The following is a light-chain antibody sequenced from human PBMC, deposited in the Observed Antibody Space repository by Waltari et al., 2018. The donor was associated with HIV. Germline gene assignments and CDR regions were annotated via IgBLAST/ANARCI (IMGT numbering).Light chain of an antibody. CDR3: CSYAGTYTYVL. J-gene: IGLJ3*02. V-gene: IGLV2-11*01. CDR1: SSDVGGYAS. CDR2: DVI. Sequence: QSALTQPRSVSGSPGQSVTISCTGTSSDVGGYASVSWYLQHPGKVPKLIIYDVIKRPSGVPDRSSGSKSGNTSSLTICGRQTEDESDYFCCSYAGTYTYVLFGGGTKLTVL.